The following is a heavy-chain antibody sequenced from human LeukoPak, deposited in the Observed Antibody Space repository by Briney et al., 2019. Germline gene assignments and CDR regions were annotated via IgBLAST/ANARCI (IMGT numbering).Heavy chain of an antibody. CDR1: GGSISSGGYS. CDR2: IYHSGST. V-gene: IGHV4-30-2*01. Sequence: SQTLSLTCAVSGGSISSGGYSWSWIRQPPGKGLEWIGYIYHSGSTYYNPSLKSRVTISVDRSKNQFSLKLSSVTAADTAVYYCARTVTLGNWYFDLWGRGTLVTVSS. J-gene: IGHJ2*01. CDR3: ARTVTLGNWYFDL. D-gene: IGHD4-17*01.